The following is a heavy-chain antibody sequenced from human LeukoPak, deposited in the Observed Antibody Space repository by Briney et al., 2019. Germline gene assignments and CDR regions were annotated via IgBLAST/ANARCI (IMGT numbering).Heavy chain of an antibody. CDR2: IDPSDSYT. CDR1: GYSFTSYW. D-gene: IGHD3-10*01. J-gene: IGHJ4*02. V-gene: IGHV5-10-1*01. CDR3: ASNNYGSGSYSRY. Sequence: GESLKISCKGSGYSFTSYWISWVRQMPGKGPEWMGRIDPSDSYTNYSPSFQGHVTISADKSISTAYLQWSSLKASDTAMYYCASNNYGSGSYSRYWGQGTLVTVSS.